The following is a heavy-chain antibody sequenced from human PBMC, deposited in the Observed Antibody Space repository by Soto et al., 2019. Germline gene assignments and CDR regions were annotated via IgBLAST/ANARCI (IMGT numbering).Heavy chain of an antibody. CDR3: ARDLPKDYYYGMDV. CDR2: IYYNGST. Sequence: QVQLQESGPGLVKPSQTLSLTCTVSGGSISRDDYYWSWIRQPPGKGLEWTGNIYYNGSTNYNPSLKSRLNISAATSNHQYSLKLTSVTAADTAVYFCARDLPKDYYYGMDVWGQGTTVTVSS. CDR1: GGSISRDDYY. V-gene: IGHV4-30-4*01. J-gene: IGHJ6*02.